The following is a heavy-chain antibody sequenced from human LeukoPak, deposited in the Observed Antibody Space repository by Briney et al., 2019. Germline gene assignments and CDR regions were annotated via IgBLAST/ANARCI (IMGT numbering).Heavy chain of an antibody. Sequence: SETLSLTCTVSGGSISSYYWSWIWQPPGKGLEWIGYFYYSGSTNYNPSLKSRVTISVDTSKNQFSLKLSSVTAADTAVYYCARFSRISWFDPWGQGTLVSVPS. V-gene: IGHV4-59*01. J-gene: IGHJ5*02. CDR3: ARFSRISWFDP. CDR1: GGSISSYY. D-gene: IGHD1-14*01. CDR2: FYYSGST.